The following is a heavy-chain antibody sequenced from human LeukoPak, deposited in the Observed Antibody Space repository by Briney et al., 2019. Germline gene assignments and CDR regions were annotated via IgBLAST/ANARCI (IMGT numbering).Heavy chain of an antibody. CDR2: IWYDGSNK. D-gene: IGHD3-22*01. CDR1: GFTFSNYG. Sequence: PGGSLRLSCAASGFTFSNYGMHWVRQAPGKGLEWVAFIWYDGSNKYYADSVKGRFTISRDNSKNTLYLQMNSLRAEDTAVYYCAKTVYYDSSGPFDYWGQGTLVTVSS. V-gene: IGHV3-30*02. J-gene: IGHJ4*02. CDR3: AKTVYYDSSGPFDY.